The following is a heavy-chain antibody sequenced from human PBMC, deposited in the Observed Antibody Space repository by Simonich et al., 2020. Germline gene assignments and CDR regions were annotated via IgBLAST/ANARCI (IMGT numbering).Heavy chain of an antibody. CDR1: GYTFTGYY. CDR3: ARDPVVPAAIRNAFDI. J-gene: IGHJ3*02. CDR2: VNRTSGGT. D-gene: IGHD2-2*01. Sequence: QVQLVQSGAEVKKPGASVKVSCKASGYTFTGYYMHWVRQAPGQGLERRGWVNRTSGGTTYAKNLQGRVTMTRDTASSTAYMELSRLRSDDTAVYYCARDPVVPAAIRNAFDIWGQGTMVTVSS. V-gene: IGHV1-2*02.